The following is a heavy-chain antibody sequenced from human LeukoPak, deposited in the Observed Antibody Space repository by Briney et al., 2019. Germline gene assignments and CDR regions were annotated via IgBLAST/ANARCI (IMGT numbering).Heavy chain of an antibody. J-gene: IGHJ4*02. D-gene: IGHD6-19*01. CDR1: GGSISSSSYY. V-gene: IGHV4-39*01. Sequence: SETLSLTCTVSGGSISSSSYYWGWIRQPPGKGLDWIGHIYSSGGTDYNPSLKSRLTLSVDTSKNLFSLRLSSVTAADTAVYYCARQRLVHFDYWGPGSLVTVSS. CDR2: IYSSGGT. CDR3: ARQRLVHFDY.